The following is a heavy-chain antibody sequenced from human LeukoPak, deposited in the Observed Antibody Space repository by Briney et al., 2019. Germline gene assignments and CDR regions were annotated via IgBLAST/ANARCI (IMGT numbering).Heavy chain of an antibody. D-gene: IGHD3-16*01. CDR2: INHSGST. CDR1: GGSFSGYY. J-gene: IGHJ4*02. CDR3: AGAPTLRPLDY. Sequence: SETLSLTCAVYGGSFSGYYWSWICQPPGKGLEWIGEINHSGSTNYNPSLKSRVTISVDTSKNQFSLKLSSVTAADTAVYYCAGAPTLRPLDYWGQGTLVTVSS. V-gene: IGHV4-34*01.